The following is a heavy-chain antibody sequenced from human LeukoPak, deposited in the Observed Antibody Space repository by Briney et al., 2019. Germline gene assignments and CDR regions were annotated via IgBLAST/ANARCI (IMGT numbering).Heavy chain of an antibody. CDR2: IIPIFGTA. J-gene: IGHJ4*02. V-gene: IGHV1-69*01. CDR1: GGTFSSYA. D-gene: IGHD2-21*02. Sequence: SVKVSCKASGGTFSSYAISWVRQAPGQGLEWMGGIIPIFGTANYAQKFQGRVTITADESTSTAYMELSSLRSEDTAVYYCARGGCGDSAAPFDDWGQGTLVPVSS. CDR3: ARGGCGDSAAPFDD.